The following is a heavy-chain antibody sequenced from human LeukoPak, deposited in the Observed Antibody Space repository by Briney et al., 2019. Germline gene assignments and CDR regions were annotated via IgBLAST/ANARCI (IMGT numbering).Heavy chain of an antibody. J-gene: IGHJ1*01. D-gene: IGHD3-22*01. CDR3: ASRGYYDSSGYYYEYFQH. CDR2: ISSSGSTI. CDR1: GFTFSSYS. Sequence: PGGSLRLSCAASGFTFSSYSMNWVRQAPGKGLEWVSYISSSGSTIYYADSVKGRFTISRDNAKNSLYLQMNSLRAEDTAVYYCASRGYYDSSGYYYEYFQHWGQGTLVTVSS. V-gene: IGHV3-48*04.